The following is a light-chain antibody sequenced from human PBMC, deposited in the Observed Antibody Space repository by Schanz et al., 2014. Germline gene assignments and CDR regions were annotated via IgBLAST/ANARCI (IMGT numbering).Light chain of an antibody. CDR3: GTWDSSLMHVV. CDR2: DNN. V-gene: IGLV1-51*01. J-gene: IGLJ2*01. Sequence: QSVLTQPPSVSAAPGQKVTISCSGSSSNIGNNYVSWYQHLPGTAPKLLIYDNNQRPSGIPARFSGSKSGTSATLGISGLQTGDEADYYCGTWDSSLMHVVFGGGTKLTVL. CDR1: SSNIGNNY.